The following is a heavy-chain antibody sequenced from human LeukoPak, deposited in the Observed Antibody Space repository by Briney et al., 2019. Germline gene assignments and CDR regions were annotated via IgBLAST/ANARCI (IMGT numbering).Heavy chain of an antibody. Sequence: SETLSLTCAVSGGSISSSNWWSWVRQPPGKGLEWIGEIYHSGSTNYNPSLKSRVTISVDTSKNQFSLKLSSVTAADTAVYYCARARPSYYYGSGSSKTYFDYWGQGTLVTVSS. J-gene: IGHJ4*02. CDR1: GGSISSSNW. D-gene: IGHD3-10*01. CDR2: IYHSGST. CDR3: ARARPSYYYGSGSSKTYFDY. V-gene: IGHV4-4*02.